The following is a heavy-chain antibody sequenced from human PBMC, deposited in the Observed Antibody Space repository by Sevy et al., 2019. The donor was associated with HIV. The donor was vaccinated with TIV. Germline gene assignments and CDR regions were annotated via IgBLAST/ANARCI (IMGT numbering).Heavy chain of an antibody. V-gene: IGHV3-33*01. CDR1: GFTFSTYG. D-gene: IGHD4-17*01. CDR3: ARDLEFYDYGDYGPAFMPDY. CDR2: IWFDGSNT. Sequence: GGSLRLSCAASGFTFSTYGMHWVRQAPGKGLKWVAVIWFDGSNTYYADSVKGRFTISRDIAKNTLHLQMKSLRAEDTAVYYCARDLEFYDYGDYGPAFMPDYWGQGTLVTVSS. J-gene: IGHJ4*02.